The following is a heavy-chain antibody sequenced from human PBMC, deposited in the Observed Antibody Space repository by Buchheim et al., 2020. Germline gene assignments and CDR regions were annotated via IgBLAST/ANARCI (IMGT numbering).Heavy chain of an antibody. CDR3: AREATVDYYYYYGMDV. J-gene: IGHJ6*02. D-gene: IGHD4-11*01. CDR2: IYYSGST. Sequence: QVQLQESGPGLVKPSETLSLTCTVSGGSISSYYWSWIRQPPGKGLEWIGYIYYSGSTNYNPSLKSRVTISVDTSKNQFSLKLSSVTAADTAVYYCAREATVDYYYYYGMDVWGQGTT. V-gene: IGHV4-59*01. CDR1: GGSISSYY.